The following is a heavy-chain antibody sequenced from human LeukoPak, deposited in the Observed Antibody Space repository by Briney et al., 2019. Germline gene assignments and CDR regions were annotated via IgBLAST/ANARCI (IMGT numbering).Heavy chain of an antibody. V-gene: IGHV1-18*01. CDR1: GYTFTSYG. Sequence: ATVEVSCKASGYTFTSYGISWVRQAPGQGLEWMGWISAYNGNTNYAQKLQGRVTMTTDTSTSTAYMELRSLRSDDTAVYYCARAYGIYCCSTSCSYNWFDPWGQGTLLTVSS. J-gene: IGHJ5*02. D-gene: IGHD2-2*01. CDR3: ARAYGIYCCSTSCSYNWFDP. CDR2: ISAYNGNT.